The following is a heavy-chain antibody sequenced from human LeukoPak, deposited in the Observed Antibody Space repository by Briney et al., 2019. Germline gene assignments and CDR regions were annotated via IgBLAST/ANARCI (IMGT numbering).Heavy chain of an antibody. CDR3: ARAPRYCSGGSCYSIDY. Sequence: GGSLRLSCAASGSTFSDYYMSWIRQAPGKGLEWVSYISSSSSYTNYADSVKGRFTISRDNAKNSLYLQMNSLRAEDTAVYYCARAPRYCSGGSCYSIDYWGQGTLVTVSS. D-gene: IGHD2-15*01. V-gene: IGHV3-11*06. J-gene: IGHJ4*02. CDR1: GSTFSDYY. CDR2: ISSSSSYT.